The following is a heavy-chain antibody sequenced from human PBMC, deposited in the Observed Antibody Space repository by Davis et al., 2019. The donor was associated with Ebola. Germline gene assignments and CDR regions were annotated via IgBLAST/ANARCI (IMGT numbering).Heavy chain of an antibody. V-gene: IGHV4-59*12. J-gene: IGHJ3*02. Sequence: MPSETLSLTCTVSGGSISSYYWSWIRQPPGKGLEWIGYIYYSGNTNYNPSLKSRVTISVDKSKNQFSLKLSSVTAADTAVYYCARRLPNTGPAFDIWGQGTMLTVSS. CDR2: IYYSGNT. D-gene: IGHD2-8*02. CDR3: ARRLPNTGPAFDI. CDR1: GGSISSYY.